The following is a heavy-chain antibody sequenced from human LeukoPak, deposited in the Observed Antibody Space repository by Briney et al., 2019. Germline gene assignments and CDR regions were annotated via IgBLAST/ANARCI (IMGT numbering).Heavy chain of an antibody. CDR1: GYTFTNYY. J-gene: IGHJ4*02. CDR3: ARDWVAARCYFDC. Sequence: ASVKVSCKASGYTFTNYYMHWVRQAPGQGLEWMGIINPSGGSTSYAQKFQGRVTMTRDTSTNTLYMELSSLRSEDTAVYYCARDWVAARCYFDCWGQGTLVTVSS. D-gene: IGHD6-6*01. V-gene: IGHV1-46*01. CDR2: INPSGGST.